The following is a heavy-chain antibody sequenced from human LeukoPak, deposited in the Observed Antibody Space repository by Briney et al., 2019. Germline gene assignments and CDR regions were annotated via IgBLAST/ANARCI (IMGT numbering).Heavy chain of an antibody. CDR1: GYTFTSYA. CDR3: ARDRGSGWYYFDY. J-gene: IGHJ4*02. Sequence: ASVKVSCKASGYTFTSYAMHWVRQAPGQRLEWMGWINAGNGDTKYSQKFQGRVTITRDTSASTAYMELSSLRSEDTAVYYCARDRGSGWYYFDYWGQGTLVTVSS. D-gene: IGHD6-19*01. CDR2: INAGNGDT. V-gene: IGHV1-3*01.